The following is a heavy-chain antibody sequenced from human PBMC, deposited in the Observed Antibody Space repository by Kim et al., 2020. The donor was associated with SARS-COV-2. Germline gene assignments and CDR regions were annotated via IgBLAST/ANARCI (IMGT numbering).Heavy chain of an antibody. D-gene: IGHD3-22*01. CDR3: ARIRAPIVAMDG. J-gene: IGHJ6*02. V-gene: IGHV2-70*11. Sequence: SGPTLVNPTQTLTLTCTFSGFSLSTSGMCVSWIRQPPGKALEWLARIDWDDDKYYSTSLKTRLTISKDTSKNQVVLTMTNMDPVDTATYYCARIRAPIVAMDGWGQGTTVTVSS. CDR1: GFSLSTSGMC. CDR2: IDWDDDK.